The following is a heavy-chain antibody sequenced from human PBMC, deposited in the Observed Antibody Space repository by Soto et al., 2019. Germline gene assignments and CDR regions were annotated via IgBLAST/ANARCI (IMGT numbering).Heavy chain of an antibody. CDR3: ARDRNIVATIYNYYGMDV. CDR1: GGTFSSYA. D-gene: IGHD5-12*01. J-gene: IGHJ6*02. Sequence: SVKVSCKASGGTFSSYAISWLRQAPGQGLEWMGGIIPIFGTANYAQKFQGRVTITADESTSTAYMELSSLRSEDTAVYYCARDRNIVATIYNYYGMDVWGQGTTVTVSS. V-gene: IGHV1-69*13. CDR2: IIPIFGTA.